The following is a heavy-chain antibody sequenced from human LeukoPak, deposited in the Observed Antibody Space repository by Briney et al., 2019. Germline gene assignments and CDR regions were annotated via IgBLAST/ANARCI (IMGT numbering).Heavy chain of an antibody. Sequence: ASVKVSCKASGYTFTSYYMHWVRQAPGQGLEWMGIINPSGGNTSYAQKFQGRVTVTRDTSTGTVYMELSSLRSEDTAVYYCARDVSDCSGGSCYSYFDYWGQGSLVTVSS. V-gene: IGHV1-46*01. D-gene: IGHD2-15*01. CDR1: GYTFTSYY. J-gene: IGHJ4*02. CDR3: ARDVSDCSGGSCYSYFDY. CDR2: INPSGGNT.